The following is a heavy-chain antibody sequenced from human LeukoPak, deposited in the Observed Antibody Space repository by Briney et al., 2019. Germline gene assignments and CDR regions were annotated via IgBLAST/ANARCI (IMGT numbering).Heavy chain of an antibody. CDR1: GFTFTTYW. V-gene: IGHV3-7*01. D-gene: IGHD2-21*02. Sequence: GALRLSCAASGFTFTTYWMNWYRQAPGKGLEWVGNINQDASEINYVDSVRGRFTISRDNAKNSLHLQMNSLRAEDTAVYYCATDRDNSDWQKRFDSWGQGTLVTVSS. CDR2: INQDASEI. CDR3: ATDRDNSDWQKRFDS. J-gene: IGHJ4*02.